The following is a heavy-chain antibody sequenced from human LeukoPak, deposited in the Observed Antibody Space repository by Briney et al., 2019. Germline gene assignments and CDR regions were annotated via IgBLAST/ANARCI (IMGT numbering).Heavy chain of an antibody. CDR2: IYYSGST. J-gene: IGHJ5*02. CDR1: GGSICSGDYY. D-gene: IGHD3-3*01. CDR3: ARVPRPHGYYDFWSGYPPFDP. V-gene: IGHV4-30-4*08. Sequence: SETLSLTCTVSGGSICSGDYYWSWIRQPPGKGLEWIGYIYYSGSTYYNPPLKSRVTISVDTSKNQFSLKLSSVTAADTAVYYCARVPRPHGYYDFWSGYPPFDPWGQGTLVTVSS.